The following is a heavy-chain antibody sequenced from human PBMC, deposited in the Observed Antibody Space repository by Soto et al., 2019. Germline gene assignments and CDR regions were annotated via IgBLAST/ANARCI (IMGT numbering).Heavy chain of an antibody. CDR3: ARYAIDIVVVPAAISSRYGMDV. CDR1: GYTFTGYY. J-gene: IGHJ6*04. D-gene: IGHD2-2*01. V-gene: IGHV1-2*02. CDR2: INPNSGGT. Sequence: ASVKVSCKASGYTFTGYYMHWVRQAPGQGLEWMGWINPNSGGTNYAQKFQGRVTMTRDTSISTAYMELSRLRSDDTAVYYCARYAIDIVVVPAAISSRYGMDVWGKGTTVTVSS.